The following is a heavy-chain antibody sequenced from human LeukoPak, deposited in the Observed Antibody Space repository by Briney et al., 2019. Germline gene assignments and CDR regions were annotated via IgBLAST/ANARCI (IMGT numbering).Heavy chain of an antibody. Sequence: GGSLRLSCAASGFTFSNYWMHWVRQAPGKGLVWVSRINSDGINTSYADSVKGRFTISRDNAKNSLYLQMNSLRAEDMAFYYCAKVGGGVCGAFDIWGQGTMVTVSS. D-gene: IGHD3-16*01. CDR3: AKVGGGVCGAFDI. CDR1: GFTFSNYW. CDR2: INSDGINT. V-gene: IGHV3-74*01. J-gene: IGHJ3*02.